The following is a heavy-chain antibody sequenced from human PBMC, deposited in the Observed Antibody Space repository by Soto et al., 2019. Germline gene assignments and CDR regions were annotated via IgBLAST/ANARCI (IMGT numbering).Heavy chain of an antibody. CDR3: ARHREYGDYVGQYYFDY. CDR2: IYYSGST. D-gene: IGHD4-17*01. J-gene: IGHJ4*02. Sequence: SETLSLTCTVSGGSLSSYYWSWIRQPPGKGLEWIGYIYYSGSTNYNPSLKSRVTISVDTSKNQFSLKLSSVTAADTAVYYCARHREYGDYVGQYYFDYWGQGTLVNVSS. CDR1: GGSLSSYY. V-gene: IGHV4-59*08.